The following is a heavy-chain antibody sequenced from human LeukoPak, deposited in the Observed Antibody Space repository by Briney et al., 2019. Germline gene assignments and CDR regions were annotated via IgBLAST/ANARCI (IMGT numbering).Heavy chain of an antibody. CDR1: GFTFSGYE. V-gene: IGHV3-21*01. Sequence: SGGSLRLSCAASGFTFSGYEMNWVRQAPGKGLEWVSSISSSSSYIYYADSVKGRFTISRDNAKNSLYLQMNSLRAEDTAVYYCARVISVAGYDYWGQGTLVTVSS. J-gene: IGHJ4*02. D-gene: IGHD6-19*01. CDR3: ARVISVAGYDY. CDR2: ISSSSSYI.